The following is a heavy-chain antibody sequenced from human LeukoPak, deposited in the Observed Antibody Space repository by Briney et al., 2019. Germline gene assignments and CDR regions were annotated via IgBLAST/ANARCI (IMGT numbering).Heavy chain of an antibody. D-gene: IGHD4-17*01. CDR3: ARGDTVTTPFDY. J-gene: IGHJ4*02. CDR1: GFTFSSYG. V-gene: IGHV3-20*01. Sequence: PGGSLRLSCAASGFTFSSYGMSWVRQAPGKGLEWVSGINWNGGNIGYADSVRGRFTISRDNAKNSLYLQMNSLRAEDTALYHCARGDTVTTPFDYWGQGALVTVSS. CDR2: INWNGGNI.